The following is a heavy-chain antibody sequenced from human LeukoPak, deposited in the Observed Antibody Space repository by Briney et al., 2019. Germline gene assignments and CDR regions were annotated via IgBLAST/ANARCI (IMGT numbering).Heavy chain of an antibody. D-gene: IGHD2-8*01. CDR1: GGSFSGYY. V-gene: IGHV4-34*01. Sequence: PSETLSLTCAVYGGSFSGYYWSWIRQPPGKGLEWIGEINHSGSTNFNPSLKSRLTISVDTSKNQFSLKVNSVTAADTAVYYCARGGTSEYCPDGVCRAFDYWGQGTLVTVSS. J-gene: IGHJ4*02. CDR3: ARGGTSEYCPDGVCRAFDY. CDR2: INHSGST.